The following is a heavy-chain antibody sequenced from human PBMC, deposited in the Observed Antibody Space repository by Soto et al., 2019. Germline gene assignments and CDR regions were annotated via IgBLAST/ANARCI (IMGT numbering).Heavy chain of an antibody. CDR1: GFTFSDSA. CDR3: PPPRVLTPVHPLDS. J-gene: IGHJ4*02. V-gene: IGHV3-73*01. CDR2: IRNKGNNYAT. Sequence: PGGSLRLSCAASGFTFSDSAMHWVRQASGKGLEWVGRIRNKGNNYATAYTASVKGRFTISRDDSKNTVYLQMNSLKIDDPPVFYCPPPRVLTPVHPLDSGALEPRVTVS.